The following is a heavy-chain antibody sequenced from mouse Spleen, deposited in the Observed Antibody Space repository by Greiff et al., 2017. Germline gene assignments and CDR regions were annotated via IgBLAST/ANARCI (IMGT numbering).Heavy chain of an antibody. D-gene: IGHD1-1*01. CDR2: IDPANGNT. V-gene: IGHV14-3*02. CDR1: GFNIKDTY. CDR3: ARNYYGSSYDYFDY. Sequence: EVQRVESGAELVKPGASVKLSCTASGFNIKDTYMHWVKQRPEQGLEWIGRIDPANGNTKYDPKFQGKATITADTSSNTAYLQLSSLTSEDTAVYYCARNYYGSSYDYFDYWGQGTTLTVSS. J-gene: IGHJ2*01.